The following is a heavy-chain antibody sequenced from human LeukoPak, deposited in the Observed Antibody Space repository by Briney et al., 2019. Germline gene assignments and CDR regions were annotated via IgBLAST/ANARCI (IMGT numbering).Heavy chain of an antibody. CDR3: ASRIRRGWDNY. CDR1: GGSFSGYY. D-gene: IGHD6-19*01. V-gene: IGHV4-34*01. CDR2: INHSGST. J-gene: IGHJ4*02. Sequence: SETLSLTCAVYGGSFSGYYWSWIRQPPGKGLEWIGEINHSGSTNYNPSLKSRVTISVDTSKNQFSLKLSSVTAADTAVYYCASRIRRGWDNYLGQGTLVTVSS.